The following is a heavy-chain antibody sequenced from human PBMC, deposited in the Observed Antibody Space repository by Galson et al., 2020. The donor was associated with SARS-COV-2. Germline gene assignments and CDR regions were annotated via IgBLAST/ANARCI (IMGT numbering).Heavy chain of an antibody. CDR3: ARVGGMATTPTNYYYYGLDV. J-gene: IGHJ6*02. CDR1: GFPFSSYS. D-gene: IGHD1-26*01. Sequence: GGSLRLSCAASGFPFSSYSMNWVRQAPGKGLEWVSPISAGSSYIYYADSVKGRFTISRDNAKNSLYLQMNSLRADDTAVYYCARVGGMATTPTNYYYYGLDVWGPGTTVTVSS. CDR2: ISAGSSYI. V-gene: IGHV3-21*01.